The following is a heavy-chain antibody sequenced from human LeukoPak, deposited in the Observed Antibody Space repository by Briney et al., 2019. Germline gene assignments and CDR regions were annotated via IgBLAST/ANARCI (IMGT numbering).Heavy chain of an antibody. CDR1: GFTFDDYA. J-gene: IGHJ4*02. D-gene: IGHD6-13*01. V-gene: IGHV3-9*01. Sequence: PGGSLRLSCAASGFTFDDYAMHWVRQAPGKGLEWVSGISWNSGSIGYADSVKGRFTISRDNAKNSLYLQMNSLRAEDTAVYYCARESSWDEFDYWGQGTLVTVSS. CDR2: ISWNSGSI. CDR3: ARESSWDEFDY.